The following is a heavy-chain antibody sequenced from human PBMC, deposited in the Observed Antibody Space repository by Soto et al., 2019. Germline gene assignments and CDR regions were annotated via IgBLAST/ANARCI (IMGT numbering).Heavy chain of an antibody. D-gene: IGHD3-16*01. V-gene: IGHV3-30-3*01. CDR2: ISYDGSNK. CDR1: GFTFSSYA. Sequence: SGGSLRLSCAASGFTFSSYAMHWVRQAPGKGLEWVAVISYDGSNKYYADSVKGRFTISRDNSKNTLYLQMNSLRAEDTAVYYCASLMLVTIYIVYWCQGTLVTVSS. J-gene: IGHJ4*02. CDR3: ASLMLVTIYIVY.